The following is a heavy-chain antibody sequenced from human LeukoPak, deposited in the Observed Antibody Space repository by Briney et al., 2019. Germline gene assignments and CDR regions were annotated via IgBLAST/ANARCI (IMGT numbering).Heavy chain of an antibody. CDR3: VRRDTGWNYFDY. CDR2: IYYTGKN. CDR1: GGSINSHY. V-gene: IGHV4-59*08. J-gene: IGHJ4*02. D-gene: IGHD6-19*01. Sequence: KPSETLSLTCAVSGGSINSHYWGWIRQPPGKGLQWIGDIYYTGKNNYNPSLKSRVTISLDTSKDHLSLNLTPVLAADTAIYYCVRRDTGWNYFDYWGQGILVTVSS.